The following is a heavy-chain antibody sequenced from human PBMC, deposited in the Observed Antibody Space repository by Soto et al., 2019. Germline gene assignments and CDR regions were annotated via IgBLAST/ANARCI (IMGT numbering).Heavy chain of an antibody. CDR1: GYTLTSYY. V-gene: IGHV1-46*01. Sequence: ASVKVSCKESGYTLTSYYMHWVRQATRQGLEWMGIINPSGGSTSYAQKFQGRVTMTRDTSTSTVYMELSSLRSEDTAVYYCARELWFGELLFPSHPDYWGQGTLVTVSS. CDR3: ARELWFGELLFPSHPDY. J-gene: IGHJ4*02. D-gene: IGHD3-10*01. CDR2: INPSGGST.